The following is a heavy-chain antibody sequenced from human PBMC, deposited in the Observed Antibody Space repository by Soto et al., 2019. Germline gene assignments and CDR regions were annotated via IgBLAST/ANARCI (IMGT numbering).Heavy chain of an antibody. Sequence: SETLSLTCTVSGGSISSGGYYWSWIRQHPGKGLEWIGYIDDSGSTYYNPSLKSRVTMSVDTSKNQFSLKLSSVSAADTAVYYCARAVGYCADGVCSASYYYVMDVWGQGTTVTVSS. D-gene: IGHD2-8*01. J-gene: IGHJ6*02. CDR1: GGSISSGGYY. V-gene: IGHV4-31*03. CDR3: ARAVGYCADGVCSASYYYVMDV. CDR2: IDDSGST.